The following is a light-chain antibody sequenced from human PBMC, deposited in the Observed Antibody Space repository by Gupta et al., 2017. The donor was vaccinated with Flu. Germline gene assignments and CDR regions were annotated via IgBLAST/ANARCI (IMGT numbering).Light chain of an antibody. CDR1: SSDVGSYNL. Sequence: QSALTQPASVSGSPGQSITISCTGTSSDVGSYNLVSCDQQHPGKAPKLIICEVTKRPSGISNLFSGSKAGSTASLTISGLQAEDDADYYCCSYSASSSTVFGTGTKVTVL. CDR2: EVT. J-gene: IGLJ1*01. V-gene: IGLV2-23*02. CDR3: CSYSASSSTV.